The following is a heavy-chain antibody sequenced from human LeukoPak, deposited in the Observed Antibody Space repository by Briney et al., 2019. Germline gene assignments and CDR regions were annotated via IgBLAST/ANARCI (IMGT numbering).Heavy chain of an antibody. CDR3: ARGGVYSTRGIDY. V-gene: IGHV3-7*04. Sequence: GGSLRLSCVASGFTFSSSWMTWVRQAPGKGLEWVASIREDGSQKTAVDSVRGRFTISRDNAKNSVYLQMDSLRAEDTAVYYCARGGVYSTRGIDYWGQGTLVTVSS. CDR2: IREDGSQK. D-gene: IGHD6-13*01. CDR1: GFTFSSSW. J-gene: IGHJ4*02.